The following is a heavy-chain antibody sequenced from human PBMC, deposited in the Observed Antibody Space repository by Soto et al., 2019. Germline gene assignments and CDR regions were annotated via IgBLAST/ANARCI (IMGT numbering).Heavy chain of an antibody. CDR3: TTGRRYYYDSSGPARYWYFDL. D-gene: IGHD3-22*01. CDR1: GGSISSGDYY. Sequence: QVQLQESGPGLVKPSQTLSLTCTVSGGSISSGDYYWSWIRQPPGKGLEWIGYIYYSGSTYYNPSLKSRVIISVDTSENQFSVKLSAVTAADTAVYYCTTGRRYYYDSSGPARYWYFDLWGRGTLVTVSS. J-gene: IGHJ2*01. CDR2: IYYSGST. V-gene: IGHV4-30-4*01.